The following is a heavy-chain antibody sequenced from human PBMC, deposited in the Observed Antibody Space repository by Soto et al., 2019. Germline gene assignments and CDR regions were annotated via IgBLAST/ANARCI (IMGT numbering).Heavy chain of an antibody. CDR1: GFTFSSYA. D-gene: IGHD3-22*01. CDR3: AKDLYDYYDSSGYSSYFDY. V-gene: IGHV3-23*01. J-gene: IGHJ4*02. Sequence: GGSLRLSCAASGFTFSSYAMSWVRQAPGKGLEWVSAISGSGGSTYYADSVKGRFTISRDNSKNTLYLQMNSLRAEDTAVYYCAKDLYDYYDSSGYSSYFDYWGQGTLVTRLL. CDR2: ISGSGGST.